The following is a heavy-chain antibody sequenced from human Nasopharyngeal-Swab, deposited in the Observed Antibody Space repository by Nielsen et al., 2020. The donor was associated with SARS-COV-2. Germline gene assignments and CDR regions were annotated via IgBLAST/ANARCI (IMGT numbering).Heavy chain of an antibody. V-gene: IGHV5-51*01. J-gene: IGHJ2*01. Sequence: GESLKISCKGSGYSFTSYWIGWVRQMPRKGLEWMGIIYPGDSDTRYSPSFQGQVTISADKSISTAYLQWSSLKASDTAMYYCARHNCGGDCYSNDWYFDLWGRGTLVTVSS. CDR2: IYPGDSDT. CDR3: ARHNCGGDCYSNDWYFDL. CDR1: GYSFTSYW. D-gene: IGHD2-21*02.